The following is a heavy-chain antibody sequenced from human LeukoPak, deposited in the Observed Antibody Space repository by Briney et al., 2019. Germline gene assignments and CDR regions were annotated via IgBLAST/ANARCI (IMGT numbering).Heavy chain of an antibody. CDR3: ATQRGREPYFDD. CDR1: GDNYNSYN. CDR2: ISPSGAST. D-gene: IGHD6-25*01. V-gene: IGHV1-46*03. J-gene: IGHJ4*02. Sequence: ASVKISCKASGDNYNSYNFHWVRQAPGQGLEWMGIISPSGASTTYAQKFQGKFTMTRDTSTTILYMEMSSLRSEDTAVYYCATQRGREPYFDDWGQGTLVTVSP.